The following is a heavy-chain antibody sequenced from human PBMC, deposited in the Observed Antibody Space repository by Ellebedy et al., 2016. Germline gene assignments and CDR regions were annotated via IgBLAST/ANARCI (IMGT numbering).Heavy chain of an antibody. CDR1: GYTFTSYA. Sequence: ASVKVSCKASGYTFTSYAISWVRQAPGQGLEWMGRIIPILDIPNYAQQFQGRVTITADKSTSTAYMELSSLRSEDTAVYYCASVGATAGDYYYYYGMDVWGQGTTVTVSS. CDR3: ASVGATAGDYYYYYGMDV. V-gene: IGHV1-69*04. J-gene: IGHJ6*02. D-gene: IGHD1-26*01. CDR2: IIPILDIP.